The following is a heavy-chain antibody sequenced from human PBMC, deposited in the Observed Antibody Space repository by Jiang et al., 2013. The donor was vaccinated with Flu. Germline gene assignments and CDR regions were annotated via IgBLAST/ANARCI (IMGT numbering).Heavy chain of an antibody. V-gene: IGHV3-30-3*01. Sequence: QLLESGGGVVQPGKSLRLSCVASGFTFSSFAIHWVRQAPGKGLEWVAVISYDGSNKYYADSVRGRFTISRDNSKNTLYLQTHGLRAEDTAMYYCARDAFRYSLHLGEGDYFDYWGQGILVTVSS. CDR2: ISYDGSNK. J-gene: IGHJ4*02. CDR3: ARDAFRYSLHLGEGDYFDY. CDR1: GFTFSSFA. D-gene: IGHD3-16*01.